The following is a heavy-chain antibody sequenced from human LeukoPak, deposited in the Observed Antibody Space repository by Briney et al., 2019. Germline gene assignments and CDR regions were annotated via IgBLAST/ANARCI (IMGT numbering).Heavy chain of an antibody. D-gene: IGHD3-22*01. Sequence: ASVKVSCKASGYTFTNYYIHWVRQAPGQGLEWMGKITPSGGATTYAQKFQGRVIVTRDTSTSTFYMELSSLRSEDTAVYYCARERNSGYYFFDYWGQGTLVTVSP. CDR2: ITPSGGAT. CDR1: GYTFTNYY. CDR3: ARERNSGYYFFDY. J-gene: IGHJ4*02. V-gene: IGHV1-46*03.